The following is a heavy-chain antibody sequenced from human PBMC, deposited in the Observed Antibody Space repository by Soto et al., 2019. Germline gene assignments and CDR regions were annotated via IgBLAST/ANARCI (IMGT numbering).Heavy chain of an antibody. V-gene: IGHV3-9*01. CDR1: GFTFDDFA. D-gene: IGHD3-10*01. Sequence: EMQLVESGGGLVQPGRSLRLSCAASGFTFDDFAMHWVRQAPGKGLEWVSGINWNSGDIDYADSVRGRFTISRDNAKNALDLGMRSCRAEDAAFYYGVREMGGSGAYGYVYLWWRGSLVSVSS. J-gene: IGHJ2*01. CDR3: VREMGGSGAYGYVYL. CDR2: INWNSGDI.